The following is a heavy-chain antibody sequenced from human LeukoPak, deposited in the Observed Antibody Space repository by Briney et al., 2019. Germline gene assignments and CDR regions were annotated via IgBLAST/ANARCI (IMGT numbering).Heavy chain of an antibody. CDR1: GYTFTSYG. CDR3: ARGSREYYYDSSTKGGAFDI. CDR2: ISAYNGNT. V-gene: IGHV1-18*01. D-gene: IGHD3-22*01. Sequence: GASVKVSCKASGYTFTSYGISWVRQAHGQGLEWLGWISAYNGNTNYAQKLHGRVTMTTDTSTSTAYMELRSLRSDDTAVYYCARGSREYYYDSSTKGGAFDIWGQGTMVTVSS. J-gene: IGHJ3*02.